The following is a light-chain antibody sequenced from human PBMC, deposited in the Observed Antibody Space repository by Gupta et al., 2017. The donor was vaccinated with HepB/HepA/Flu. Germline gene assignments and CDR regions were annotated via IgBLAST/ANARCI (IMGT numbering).Light chain of an antibody. CDR2: GAS. CDR1: QSIRSN. Sequence: EIVMTQSPATLSVSPGEGVTLSCRASQSIRSNLAWYQQKPGQAPRLLIFGASTSATGIPARLSGSGSGTEFTLTISSRQSEDFAVYYCQLYNNWHGWTFGQGTRLDFK. CDR3: QLYNNWHGWT. V-gene: IGKV3-15*01. J-gene: IGKJ1*01.